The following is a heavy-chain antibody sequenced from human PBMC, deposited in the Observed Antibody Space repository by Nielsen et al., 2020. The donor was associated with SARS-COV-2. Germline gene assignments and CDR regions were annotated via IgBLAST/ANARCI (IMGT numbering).Heavy chain of an antibody. V-gene: IGHV3-23*01. CDR2: ISGSGGST. J-gene: IGHJ2*01. Sequence: GESLKISCAASGFTFSSYAMSWVRQAPGKGLEWVSAISGSGGSTYYADSVKGRFTISRDNFKNTLYLQMNSLRAEDTAVYYCAKVAGLLWFGESGDWYFDLWGRGTLVTVSS. CDR1: GFTFSSYA. D-gene: IGHD3-10*01. CDR3: AKVAGLLWFGESGDWYFDL.